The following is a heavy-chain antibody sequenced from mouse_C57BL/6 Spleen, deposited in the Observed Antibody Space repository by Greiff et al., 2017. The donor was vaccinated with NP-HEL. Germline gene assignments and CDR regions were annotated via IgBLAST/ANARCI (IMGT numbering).Heavy chain of an antibody. CDR1: GYSFTGYY. Sequence: VQLQQSGPELVKPGASVKISCKASGYSFTGYYMNWVKQSPEKSLEWIGEINPSTGGTTYNQKFKAKATLTVDKSSSTAYMQLKSLTSEDSAVYYCARYYYGSRRGYYFDYWGQGTTLTVSS. CDR2: INPSTGGT. J-gene: IGHJ2*01. V-gene: IGHV1-42*01. CDR3: ARYYYGSRRGYYFDY. D-gene: IGHD1-1*01.